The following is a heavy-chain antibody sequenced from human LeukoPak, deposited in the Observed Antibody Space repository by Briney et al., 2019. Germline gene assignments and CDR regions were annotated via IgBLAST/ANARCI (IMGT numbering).Heavy chain of an antibody. V-gene: IGHV1-18*01. CDR2: ISAYNGNT. CDR1: GYTLTTYA. J-gene: IGHJ4*02. CDR3: ARASSAVAAAGTNFDY. D-gene: IGHD6-19*01. Sequence: APVKVSCKASGYTLTTYAFSWVRQAPGQGLEWMGWISAYNGNTNYAQKLQGRVTMTTDTSTSTAYMELRSLRSDDTAVYYCARASSAVAAAGTNFDYWGPGTLVTVSS.